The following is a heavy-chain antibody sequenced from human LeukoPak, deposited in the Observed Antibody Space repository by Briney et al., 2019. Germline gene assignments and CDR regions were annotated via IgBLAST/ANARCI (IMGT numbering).Heavy chain of an antibody. CDR3: ARDRESGSWYFLYYGMDV. CDR1: GYTFTSYG. J-gene: IGHJ6*02. V-gene: IGHV1-18*01. D-gene: IGHD6-13*01. Sequence: ASVKVSCKASGYTFTSYGISWVRQAPGQGLEWMGWISAYNGNTNYAQKLQGRVTMTTDTSTSTAYMELRSLRSDDTAVYYCARDRESGSWYFLYYGMDVWGQGTTVTVSS. CDR2: ISAYNGNT.